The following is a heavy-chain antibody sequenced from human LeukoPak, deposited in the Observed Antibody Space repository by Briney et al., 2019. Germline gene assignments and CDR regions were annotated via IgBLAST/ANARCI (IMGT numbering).Heavy chain of an antibody. D-gene: IGHD6-6*01. Sequence: ASVKVSCKXSGYTLTELSMHWVRQAPGKGLEWMGGFDPEDGETIYAQKFQGRVTMTEDTSTDTAYMELSSLRSEDTAVYYCAIYSSSHNNYYYYYMDVWGIGTTVTVSS. CDR2: FDPEDGET. J-gene: IGHJ6*03. CDR3: AIYSSSHNNYYYYYMDV. CDR1: GYTLTELS. V-gene: IGHV1-24*01.